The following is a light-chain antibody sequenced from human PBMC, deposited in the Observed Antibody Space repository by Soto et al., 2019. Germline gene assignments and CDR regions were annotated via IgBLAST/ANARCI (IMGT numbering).Light chain of an antibody. J-gene: IGKJ4*01. CDR3: QQFSSYPLT. V-gene: IGKV3-20*01. CDR2: DAS. CDR1: QTVRNNY. Sequence: VLTQSPAPLSVSPGARATLSCRASQTVRNNYLAWYQQKPGQAPRLLIYDASSRATGIPDRFSGGGSGTDFTLTISRLEPEDFAVYYCQQFSSYPLTFGGGTKVETK.